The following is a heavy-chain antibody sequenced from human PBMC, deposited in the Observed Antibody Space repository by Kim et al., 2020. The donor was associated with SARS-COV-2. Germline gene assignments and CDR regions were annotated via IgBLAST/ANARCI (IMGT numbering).Heavy chain of an antibody. Sequence: GGSLRLSCAASGFTFSSYSMNWVRQAPGKGLEWVSSISSSSSYIYYADSVKGRFTISRDNAKNSLYLQMNSLRAEDTAVYYCAREDSASGELSPYYFDYWGQGTLVTVSS. J-gene: IGHJ4*02. CDR3: AREDSASGELSPYYFDY. CDR1: GFTFSSYS. CDR2: ISSSSSYI. V-gene: IGHV3-21*01. D-gene: IGHD3-10*01.